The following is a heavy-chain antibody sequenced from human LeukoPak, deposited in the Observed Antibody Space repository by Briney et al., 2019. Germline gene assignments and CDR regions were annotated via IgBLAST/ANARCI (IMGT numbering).Heavy chain of an antibody. V-gene: IGHV3-23*01. CDR2: ISGSGGST. J-gene: IGHJ5*02. CDR1: GFTFSSYA. CDR3: AKDPDQLLYPNWFDP. D-gene: IGHD2-2*02. Sequence: GGSLRLSCAASGFTFSSYAMSWVRQAPGKGLEWVSAISGSGGSTYYADSVKGRFTISRVNSKNTLYLQMNSLRAEDTAVYYCAKDPDQLLYPNWFDPWGQGTLVTVSS.